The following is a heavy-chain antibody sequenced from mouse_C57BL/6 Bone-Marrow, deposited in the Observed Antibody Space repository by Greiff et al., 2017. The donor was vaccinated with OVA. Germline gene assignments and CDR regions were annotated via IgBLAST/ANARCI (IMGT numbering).Heavy chain of an antibody. CDR1: GYTFTDYY. J-gene: IGHJ2*01. Sequence: VKLQESGPELVKPGASVKISCKASGYTFTDYYINWVKQRPGQGLEWIGWIFPGSGSTYYNEKFKGKATLTVDTSSSTAYMQLSSLTSEDSAVYFCARRYYGSSYVFDYWGQGTTLTVSS. D-gene: IGHD1-1*01. V-gene: IGHV1-75*01. CDR3: ARRYYGSSYVFDY. CDR2: IFPGSGST.